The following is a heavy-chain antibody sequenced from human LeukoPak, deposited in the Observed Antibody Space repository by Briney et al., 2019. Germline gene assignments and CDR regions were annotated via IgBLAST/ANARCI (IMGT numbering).Heavy chain of an antibody. CDR1: GGSISSGGYY. CDR3: ARARGVIAPPDP. D-gene: IGHD3-16*02. Sequence: SETLSLTCTVSGGSISSGGYYWSWIRQHPGKGLECIGYIYYSGSTYYNPSLKSRVTISVDTSKNQFSLKLSSVTAADTAVYYCARARGVIAPPDPWGQGTLVTVSS. V-gene: IGHV4-31*03. CDR2: IYYSGST. J-gene: IGHJ5*02.